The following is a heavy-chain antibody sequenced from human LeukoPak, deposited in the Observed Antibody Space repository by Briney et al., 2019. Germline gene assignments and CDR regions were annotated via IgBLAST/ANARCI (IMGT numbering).Heavy chain of an antibody. Sequence: PGGSLRLSCAASGFTFSSYAMSWVRQAPGKGLEWVSAISGSGGSTYYADSVKGRFTISRDNSKNTLYLQMNSLRAEDTAVYYCAKDRVGVRGVIIVAFDYWRQGTLVTVPS. CDR2: ISGSGGST. CDR3: AKDRVGVRGVIIVAFDY. J-gene: IGHJ4*02. D-gene: IGHD3-10*01. CDR1: GFTFSSYA. V-gene: IGHV3-23*01.